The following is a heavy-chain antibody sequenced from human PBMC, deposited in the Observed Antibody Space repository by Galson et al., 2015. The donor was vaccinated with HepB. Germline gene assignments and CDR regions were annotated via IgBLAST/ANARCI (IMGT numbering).Heavy chain of an antibody. CDR3: ARGFSGSHYYYYMDV. CDR2: MNPNSGNT. CDR1: GYTFTSYD. Sequence: SVKVSCKASGYTFTSYDINWVRQATGQGLEWMGWMNPNSGNTGYAQKFQGRVTMTRNTSISTAYMELSSLRSEDTAVYYCARGFSGSHYYYYMDVWGKGTTVTVSS. J-gene: IGHJ6*03. V-gene: IGHV1-8*01. D-gene: IGHD5-12*01.